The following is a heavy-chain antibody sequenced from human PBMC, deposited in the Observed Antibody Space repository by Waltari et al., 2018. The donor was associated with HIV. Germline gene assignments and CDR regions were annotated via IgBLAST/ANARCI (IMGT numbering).Heavy chain of an antibody. J-gene: IGHJ4*02. V-gene: IGHV3-11*01. CDR1: GFTLRDSH. CDR3: ARDDPVAGTPVDY. D-gene: IGHD6-19*01. CDR2: ISSSGSTI. Sequence: QVQLVESGGGLVKPGGSLRLACAASGFTLRDSHMRWIRQATGKGLEWVSYISSSGSTIYYADSVKGRFTISRDNAKNSLYLQMNSLRAEDTAVYYCARDDPVAGTPVDYWGQGTLVTVSS.